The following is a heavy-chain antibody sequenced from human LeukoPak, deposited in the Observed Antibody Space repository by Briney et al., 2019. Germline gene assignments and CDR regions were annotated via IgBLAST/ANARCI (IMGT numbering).Heavy chain of an antibody. CDR2: IIPIFGTA. V-gene: IGHV1-69*06. Sequence: SVKVSCKASGGTFSSYAISWVRQAPGQGLEWMGGIIPIFGTANYAQKFQGRVTVTADKSTSTAYIELSSLRSEDTAVYYCARGIVYYGSGSYPPTYWGQGTLVTVSS. CDR1: GGTFSSYA. J-gene: IGHJ4*02. D-gene: IGHD3-10*01. CDR3: ARGIVYYGSGSYPPTY.